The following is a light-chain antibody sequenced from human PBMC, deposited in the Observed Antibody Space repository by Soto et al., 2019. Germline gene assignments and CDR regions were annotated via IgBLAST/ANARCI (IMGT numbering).Light chain of an antibody. Sequence: EIVLTQSPGTLSLSQGERATLSCRASQSVSSNYLAWYQQKPGQAPRLLIYRASSRPTGIPDRFSGSGSGTDFTLTISRLKPEEFAVYFCQQYGSSPRTFGQGTRVEIK. CDR2: RAS. CDR1: QSVSSNY. V-gene: IGKV3-20*01. CDR3: QQYGSSPRT. J-gene: IGKJ1*01.